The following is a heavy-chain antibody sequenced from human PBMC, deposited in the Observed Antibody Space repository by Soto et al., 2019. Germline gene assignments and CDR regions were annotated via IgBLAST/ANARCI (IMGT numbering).Heavy chain of an antibody. CDR3: ARGGPRPFDY. Sequence: ETLSLTCAVYGGSFSGYYWSWIRQPPGKGLEWIGEINHSGSTNYNPSLKSRVTISVDTSKNQFSLKLSSVTAADTAVYYCARGGPRPFDYWGQGTMVTVYS. CDR2: INHSGST. J-gene: IGHJ4*02. V-gene: IGHV4-34*01. CDR1: GGSFSGYY. D-gene: IGHD6-25*01.